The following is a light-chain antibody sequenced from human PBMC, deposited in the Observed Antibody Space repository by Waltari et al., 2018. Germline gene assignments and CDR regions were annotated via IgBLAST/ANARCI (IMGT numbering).Light chain of an antibody. CDR2: WSS. V-gene: IGKV4-1*01. CDR1: QSVLKTSTNKNY. J-gene: IGKJ4*01. CDR3: QQYYNAPVT. Sequence: DIVMTQSPESLAVSLGERANINFKSSQSVLKTSTNKNYLAWYQHRPGQPPKLLFYWSSTRESGVPDRFSSSGSGTDFTLTISSLQAEDVAVYYCQQYYNAPVTFGGGTKMEI.